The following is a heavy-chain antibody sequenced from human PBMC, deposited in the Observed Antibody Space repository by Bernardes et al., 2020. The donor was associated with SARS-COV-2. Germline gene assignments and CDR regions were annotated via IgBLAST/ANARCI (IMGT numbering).Heavy chain of an antibody. CDR3: ARHTTMVRGVIDPTNWFDP. CDR2: IYYSGST. Sequence: SETLSLTCTVSGGSISSSSYYWGWIRQPPGKGLEWIGSIYYSGSTYYNPSLKSRVTISVDTSKNQFSLKLSSVTAADTAVYYCARHTTMVRGVIDPTNWFDPWGQGTLVTVSS. J-gene: IGHJ5*02. D-gene: IGHD3-10*01. V-gene: IGHV4-39*01. CDR1: GGSISSSSYY.